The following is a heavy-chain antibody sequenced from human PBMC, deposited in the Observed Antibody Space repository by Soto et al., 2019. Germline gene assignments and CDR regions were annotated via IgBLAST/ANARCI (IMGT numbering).Heavy chain of an antibody. CDR3: AKDRHQTGTPLGDY. J-gene: IGHJ4*02. D-gene: IGHD1-1*01. CDR2: ISGSGGST. Sequence: GGSLRLSCAASGFTFSIYAMSWFRQAPGKGLEWVSAISGSGGSTYYADSVKGRFTISRDNSKNTLYLQMNSLRAEDTAVYYCAKDRHQTGTPLGDYWGQGTLVTVSS. V-gene: IGHV3-23*01. CDR1: GFTFSIYA.